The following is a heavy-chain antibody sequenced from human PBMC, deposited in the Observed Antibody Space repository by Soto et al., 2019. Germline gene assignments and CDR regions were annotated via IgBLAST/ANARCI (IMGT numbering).Heavy chain of an antibody. J-gene: IGHJ2*01. CDR3: ARVPGYSSGWYWYFEL. V-gene: IGHV3-33*01. CDR2: IWYDGTNK. D-gene: IGHD6-19*01. CDR1: GFTFSSYG. Sequence: GGSLRLSCAASGFTFSSYGMHWVRQAPGKGLEWVAVIWYDGTNKFYADSVKGRFTISRDNSKNTLYLQMNSLRAEDTAVYYCARVPGYSSGWYWYFELWGRGTLVTVSS.